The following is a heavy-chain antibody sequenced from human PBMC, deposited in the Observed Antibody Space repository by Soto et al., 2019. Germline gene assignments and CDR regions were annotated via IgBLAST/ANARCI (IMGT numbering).Heavy chain of an antibody. CDR1: GFTSSSYS. V-gene: IGHV3-48*01. J-gene: IGHJ5*02. D-gene: IGHD6-13*01. Sequence: GGSLRLSCVASGFTSSSYSMNWVRQAPGKGLEWVSYISSSSSTIYYADSVKGRFTISRDNAKNSLYLQMNSLRAEDTAVYYCASSSWYPGYNWFDPWGQGTLVTVSS. CDR2: ISSSSSTI. CDR3: ASSSWYPGYNWFDP.